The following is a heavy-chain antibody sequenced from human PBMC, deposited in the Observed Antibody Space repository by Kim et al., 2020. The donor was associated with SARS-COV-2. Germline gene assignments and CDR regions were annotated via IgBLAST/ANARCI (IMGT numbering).Heavy chain of an antibody. J-gene: IGHJ4*02. CDR2: IAHDGSNT. D-gene: IGHD4-17*01. CDR3: AYGDYEYFDH. CDR1: GFTFSNFG. Sequence: GGSLRLSCGASGFTFSNFGMQWVRQTPGRGLEWVAIIAHDGSNTYYADSVKGRFTISRDNSRNTVELQMNSLRPEDTAIYYCAYGDYEYFDHWGQGTQVTVSS. V-gene: IGHV3-30*03.